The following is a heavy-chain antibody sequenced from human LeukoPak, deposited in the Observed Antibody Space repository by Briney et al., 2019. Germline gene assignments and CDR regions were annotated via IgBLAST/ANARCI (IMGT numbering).Heavy chain of an antibody. D-gene: IGHD2-21*02. J-gene: IGHJ4*02. Sequence: SETLSLTCAVYGGSFSGYYWSWIRQPPGKGLEWIGEINHSGSTNYNPSLKSRVTISVDTSKNQFSLKLSSVTAADTAVYYCARHGSMVTAIPEELDYWGQGTLVTVSS. CDR1: GGSFSGYY. CDR2: INHSGST. V-gene: IGHV4-34*01. CDR3: ARHGSMVTAIPEELDY.